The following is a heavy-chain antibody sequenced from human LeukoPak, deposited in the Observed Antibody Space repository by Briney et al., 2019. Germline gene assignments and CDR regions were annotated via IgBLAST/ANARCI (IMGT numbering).Heavy chain of an antibody. D-gene: IGHD6-19*01. CDR3: ARDDIAVAGYFDY. Sequence: SVKVSCKASGGTFSSYAISWVRQAPGQGLERMGGIIPIFGTANYAQKFQGRVTITADKSTSTAYMELSSLRSEDTAVYYCARDDIAVAGYFDYWGQGTLVTVSS. V-gene: IGHV1-69*06. CDR2: IIPIFGTA. CDR1: GGTFSSYA. J-gene: IGHJ4*02.